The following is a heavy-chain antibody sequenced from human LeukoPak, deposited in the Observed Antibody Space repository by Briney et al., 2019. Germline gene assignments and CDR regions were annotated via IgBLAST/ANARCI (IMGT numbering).Heavy chain of an antibody. J-gene: IGHJ4*02. D-gene: IGHD1-26*01. V-gene: IGHV3-23*01. CDR2: ISGSGGST. Sequence: GGSLRLSCAASGFTFSSFAMSWVRQAPGKGLEWVSGISGSGGSTYYVDSVKGRFTISRDNSNNRLYLQMNSLRTDDTAVYYCAKDKGSGTYPPYWGQGTLVAVSS. CDR3: AKDKGSGTYPPY. CDR1: GFTFSSFA.